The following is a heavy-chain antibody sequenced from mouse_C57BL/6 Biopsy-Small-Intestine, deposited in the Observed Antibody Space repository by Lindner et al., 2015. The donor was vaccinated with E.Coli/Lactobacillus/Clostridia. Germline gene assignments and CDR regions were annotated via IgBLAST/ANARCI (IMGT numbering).Heavy chain of an antibody. J-gene: IGHJ2*01. Sequence: SVKVSCKASGYTFTDYYLHWVRQAPGHGLEWLGWINPDSGATDYTQKFPGRVTITRDTSISTAYMELSALTSDDAAVYYCARPQDPYSTSWYFDSWGQGTLVTVSS. D-gene: IGHD2-5*01. CDR3: ARPQDPYSTSWYFDS. CDR2: INPDSGAT. V-gene: IGHV1S29*02. CDR1: GYTFTDYY.